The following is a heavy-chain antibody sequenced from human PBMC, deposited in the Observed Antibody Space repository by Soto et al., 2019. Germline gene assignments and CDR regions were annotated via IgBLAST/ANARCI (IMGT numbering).Heavy chain of an antibody. D-gene: IGHD2-8*01. Sequence: SVQVSCKASGGTFSRYAISWVRQAPGQGLEWVGGIIPIFRTANQAQKFQGRVPLTADDSTSTAYMELSSLSSQGTAVYYCARGCNNCLCYQSYNWFDPWGQGTLVTVSS. V-gene: IGHV1-69*13. CDR3: ARGCNNCLCYQSYNWFDP. CDR1: GGTFSRYA. J-gene: IGHJ5*02. CDR2: IIPIFRTA.